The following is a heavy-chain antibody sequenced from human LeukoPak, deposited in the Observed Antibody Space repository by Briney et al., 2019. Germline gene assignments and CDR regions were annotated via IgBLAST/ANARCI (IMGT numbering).Heavy chain of an antibody. CDR2: INHSGST. CDR3: ARDLRGWSSPFDP. Sequence: SETLSLTCAVYGGSFSGYYWSWIRQPPGKGLEWIGEINHSGSTNYNPSLKSRVTISVDTSKNQFSLKLSSVTAADTAVYYCARDLRGWSSPFDPWGQGTLVTVSS. V-gene: IGHV4-34*01. J-gene: IGHJ5*02. D-gene: IGHD6-19*01. CDR1: GGSFSGYY.